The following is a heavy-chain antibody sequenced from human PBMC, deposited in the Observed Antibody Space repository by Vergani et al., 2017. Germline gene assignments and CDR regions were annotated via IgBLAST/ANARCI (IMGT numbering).Heavy chain of an antibody. V-gene: IGHV4-59*01. D-gene: IGHD2-2*01. CDR3: ARDGWDIVVVPAAQYYYYGMDV. CDR1: GGSISSYY. J-gene: IGHJ6*02. CDR2: IYYSGST. Sequence: QVQLQESGPGLVKPSETLSLTCTVSGGSISSYYWSWIRQPPGKGLEWIGYIYYSGSTNYNPSLKSRVTISVDTSKNQFSLKLSSVTAADTAVYYCARDGWDIVVVPAAQYYYYGMDVWGQGTTVTVSS.